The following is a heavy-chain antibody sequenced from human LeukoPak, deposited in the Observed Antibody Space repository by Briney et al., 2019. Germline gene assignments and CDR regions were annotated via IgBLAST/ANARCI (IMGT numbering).Heavy chain of an antibody. V-gene: IGHV3-21*01. J-gene: IGHJ4*02. CDR2: ISSSSSYI. D-gene: IGHD5-18*01. CDR3: ARDLKGYGPIGY. Sequence: GGSLRLSCAASGFTFSSYSMNWVRQAPGKGLEWVSSISSSSSYIYYADSVKGRFTISRDNAKNSLYLQMNSLRAEDTAVYYCARDLKGYGPIGYWGQGTLVTVSS. CDR1: GFTFSSYS.